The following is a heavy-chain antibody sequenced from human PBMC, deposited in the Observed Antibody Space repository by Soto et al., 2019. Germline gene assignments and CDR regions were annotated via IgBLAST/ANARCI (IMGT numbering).Heavy chain of an antibody. CDR3: ARHKWYSSGWYDY. V-gene: IGHV4-59*08. J-gene: IGHJ4*02. CDR2: IYYSGST. CDR1: GGSISSYY. Sequence: SETLSLTCTVSGGSISSYYWSWIRQPPGKGLEWIGYIYYSGSTNYNPSLKSRVTISVDTSKNQFSLKLSSVTAADTAVYYCARHKWYSSGWYDYWGQGTLVTVS. D-gene: IGHD6-19*01.